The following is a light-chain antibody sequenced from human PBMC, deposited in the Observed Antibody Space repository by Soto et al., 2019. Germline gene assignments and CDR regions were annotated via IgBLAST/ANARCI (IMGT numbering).Light chain of an antibody. V-gene: IGKV1-5*03. Sequence: DIQMTQSPPILSASVGDRVTMTCRASQSISSRLAWYQQKPGRAPKLLIYKASTLETAVPSRFSGSGSGTEFTLTISRLQPDDFATYYCQQYNTYSSFGPGTKVDMK. CDR3: QQYNTYSS. CDR1: QSISSR. CDR2: KAS. J-gene: IGKJ3*01.